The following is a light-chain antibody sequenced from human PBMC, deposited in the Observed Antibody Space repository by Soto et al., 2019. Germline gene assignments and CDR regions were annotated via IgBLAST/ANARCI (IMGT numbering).Light chain of an antibody. CDR1: QFVLYSSNNKNY. V-gene: IGKV4-1*01. Sequence: DIVMTQSPDSLAVSLVEMATSNCKSSQFVLYSSNNKNYLAWYQQKPGQPPKLLIYWASTREFGVPDRFSGSGSGTEFTLTISSPQAEDVAVYYCQQYYSTPPTFGQGTKVDIK. J-gene: IGKJ1*01. CDR3: QQYYSTPPT. CDR2: WAS.